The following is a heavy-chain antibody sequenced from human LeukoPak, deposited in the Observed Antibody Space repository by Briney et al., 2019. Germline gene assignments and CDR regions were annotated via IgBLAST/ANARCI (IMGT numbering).Heavy chain of an antibody. V-gene: IGHV4-59*01. Sequence: SETLSLTCTVSGGSISSYYWSWIRQPPGKGLEWIGYIYYSGSTNYNPSLKSRVTISVDTSKNQFPLKLSSVTAADTAVYYCARAYYDFWSGYSPPNYYYYYGMDVWGQGTTVTVSS. J-gene: IGHJ6*02. D-gene: IGHD3-3*01. CDR2: IYYSGST. CDR3: ARAYYDFWSGYSPPNYYYYYGMDV. CDR1: GGSISSYY.